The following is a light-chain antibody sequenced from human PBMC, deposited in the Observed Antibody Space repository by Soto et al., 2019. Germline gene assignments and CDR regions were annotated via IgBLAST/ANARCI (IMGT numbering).Light chain of an antibody. CDR2: EGS. V-gene: IGLV2-23*01. J-gene: IGLJ7*01. CDR1: SSDVGSYNL. CDR3: CSDAGSGV. Sequence: QSVLTQPASVSGSPGQSITISCTGTSSDVGSYNLVSWYQQHPGKAPKLMIYEGSKRPSGVSNRFSGSKSGNTASLTISGLQAEDEADYYCCSDAGSGVFGGGTQLTVL.